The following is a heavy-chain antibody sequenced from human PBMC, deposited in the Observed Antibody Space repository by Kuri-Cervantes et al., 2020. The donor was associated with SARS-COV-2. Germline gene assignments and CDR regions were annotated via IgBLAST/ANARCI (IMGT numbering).Heavy chain of an antibody. V-gene: IGHV1-69*13. J-gene: IGHJ5*02. Sequence: SVKVSCKASGYTFTSYDINWVRQATGQGLEWMGGIIPIFGTANYAQKFQGRVTITADESTSTAYMELSSLRSEDTAVYYCARGGWVNCSGGSCYSFDWFDPWGQGTLVTVSS. CDR1: GYTFTSYD. CDR2: IIPIFGTA. D-gene: IGHD2-15*01. CDR3: ARGGWVNCSGGSCYSFDWFDP.